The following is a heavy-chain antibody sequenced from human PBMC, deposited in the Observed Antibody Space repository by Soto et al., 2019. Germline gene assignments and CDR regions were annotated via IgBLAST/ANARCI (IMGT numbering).Heavy chain of an antibody. Sequence: GESLKISCAASGFTFSSYSMNWVRQAPGKGLEWVSSISSSSSYIYYADSVKGRFTISRDNAKNSLYLQMNSLRAEDTAVYYCARGDIVVVPAAMGTYYGMDVWGQGTTVTVSS. CDR2: ISSSSSYI. CDR1: GFTFSSYS. D-gene: IGHD2-2*01. J-gene: IGHJ6*02. CDR3: ARGDIVVVPAAMGTYYGMDV. V-gene: IGHV3-21*01.